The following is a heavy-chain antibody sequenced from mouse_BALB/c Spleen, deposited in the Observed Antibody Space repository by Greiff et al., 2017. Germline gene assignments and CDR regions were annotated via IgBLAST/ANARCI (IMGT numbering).Heavy chain of an antibody. CDR1: GYSITSDYA. V-gene: IGHV3-2*02. J-gene: IGHJ3*01. CDR2: ISYSGST. D-gene: IGHD2-4*01. Sequence: ESGPGLVKPSQSLSLTCTVTGYSITSDYAWNWIRQFPGNKLEWMGYISYSGSTSYNPSLKSRISITRDTSKNQFFLQLNSVTTEDTATYYCARSRDYDRGFAYWGQGTLVTVSA. CDR3: ARSRDYDRGFAY.